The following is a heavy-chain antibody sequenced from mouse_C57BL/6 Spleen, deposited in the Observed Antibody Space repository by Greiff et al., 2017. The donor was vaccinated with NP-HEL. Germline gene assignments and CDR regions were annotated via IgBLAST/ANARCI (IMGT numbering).Heavy chain of an antibody. V-gene: IGHV1-22*01. CDR2: LNPNNGGT. Sequence: EVMLVESGPELVKPGASVKMSCKASGYTFTDYNMHWVKQSHGKSLEWIGYLNPNNGGTSYNQKFKGKATLTVNKSSSTAYIELRSLTSEDSAVYYCASESTLGRGWYFDVWGTGTTVTVSS. D-gene: IGHD2-1*01. CDR3: ASESTLGRGWYFDV. CDR1: GYTFTDYN. J-gene: IGHJ1*03.